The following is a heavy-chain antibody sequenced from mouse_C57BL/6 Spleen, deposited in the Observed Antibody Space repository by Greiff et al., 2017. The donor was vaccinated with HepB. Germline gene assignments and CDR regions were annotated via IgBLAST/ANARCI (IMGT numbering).Heavy chain of an antibody. D-gene: IGHD1-1*01. V-gene: IGHV7-3*01. J-gene: IGHJ4*01. Sequence: EVQLVESGGGLVQPGGSLSLSCAASGFTFTDYYMSWVRQPPGKALEWLGFIRNKANGYTTEYSASVKGRFTISRENSQSILYLKMNALRDEDSATYYCARNYYGSSYVLYAMDYWGQGTSVTVSS. CDR2: IRNKANGYTT. CDR3: ARNYYGSSYVLYAMDY. CDR1: GFTFTDYY.